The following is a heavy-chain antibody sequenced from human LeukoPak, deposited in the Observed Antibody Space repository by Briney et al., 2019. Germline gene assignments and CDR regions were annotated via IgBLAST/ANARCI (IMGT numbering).Heavy chain of an antibody. CDR1: GYTFTSYP. J-gene: IGHJ4*02. Sequence: GASVKVSCKASGYTFTSYPISWVRQAPGQGLEWMGWITTYNGNTHYAQKLQGRVTMTTETSTSTAYMDLRGLRSDDTAVYYCARGYDYGDYVGDFDYWGQGTLDTVSS. D-gene: IGHD4-17*01. V-gene: IGHV1-18*01. CDR2: ITTYNGNT. CDR3: ARGYDYGDYVGDFDY.